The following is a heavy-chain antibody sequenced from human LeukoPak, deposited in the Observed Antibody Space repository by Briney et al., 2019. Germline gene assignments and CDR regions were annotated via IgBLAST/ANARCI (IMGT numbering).Heavy chain of an antibody. CDR1: GFTFSSYG. CDR3: AKNEGGANYYFDY. Sequence: RSGGSLRLSCAASGFTFSSYGMHWVRQAPGKGLEWGALISYDGTNKYYADSVKGRFTISRDNSKNALYLQMNSLRAEDTAVYYCAKNEGGANYYFDYWGQGTLVTVSS. V-gene: IGHV3-30*18. J-gene: IGHJ4*02. D-gene: IGHD1-1*01. CDR2: ISYDGTNK.